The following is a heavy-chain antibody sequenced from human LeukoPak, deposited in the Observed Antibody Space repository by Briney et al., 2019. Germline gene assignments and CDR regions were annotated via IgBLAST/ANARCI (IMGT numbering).Heavy chain of an antibody. D-gene: IGHD4-17*01. J-gene: IGHJ4*02. V-gene: IGHV4-59*01. CDR2: IYYSGST. CDR1: GGSISSYY. CDR3: ASWAYGDYQRALDY. Sequence: PSETLSLTCTVSGGSISSYYWSWIRQPPGKGLEWIGYIYYSGSTNYNPSLKSRVTISVDTSKNQFSLKLSSVTAADTAVYYCASWAYGDYQRALDYWGQGTLVTVSS.